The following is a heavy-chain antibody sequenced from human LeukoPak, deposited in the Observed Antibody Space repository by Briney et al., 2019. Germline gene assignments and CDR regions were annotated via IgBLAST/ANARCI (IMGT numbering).Heavy chain of an antibody. Sequence: GGSLRLSCAASGFTLSRYDLSWVRQAPGKGLECVSTISRGVGTTYYADSVKGRFTISRDNSKSTLYLHMNSLRVEDTAVYYCAKDVSGSGSSYWGQGTLVTVSS. J-gene: IGHJ4*02. CDR1: GFTLSRYD. V-gene: IGHV3-23*01. CDR3: AKDVSGSGSSY. CDR2: ISRGVGTT. D-gene: IGHD3-10*01.